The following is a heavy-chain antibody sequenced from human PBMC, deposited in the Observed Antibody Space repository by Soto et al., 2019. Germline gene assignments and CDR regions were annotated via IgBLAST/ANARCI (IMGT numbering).Heavy chain of an antibody. Sequence: QVQLVQSGTEVKKPGSSVKVSCKASGGSLSTNTISWVRQAPGQGLEWMGGTGSGTGPGNHAQKFQGRLTVTADKSTITVYMELTNLSSEYTAVYYCARRHSGGFFRVFDSWGQGTLVTVSS. CDR1: GGSLSTNT. D-gene: IGHD2-15*01. V-gene: IGHV1-69*06. CDR2: TGSGTGPG. CDR3: ARRHSGGFFRVFDS. J-gene: IGHJ4*02.